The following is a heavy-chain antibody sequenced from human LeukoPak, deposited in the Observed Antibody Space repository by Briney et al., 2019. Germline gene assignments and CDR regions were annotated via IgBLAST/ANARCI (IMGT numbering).Heavy chain of an antibody. CDR2: INPNSGGT. Sequence: ASVKVSCKASGYTFTGYYMHWVRQASGQGLEWMGWINPNSGGTNYAQKFQGRVTMTRDTSISTAYMELSRLRSEDTAVYYCARDRVSSGPTPQTYYYYMDVWGKGTTVTISS. CDR1: GYTFTGYY. D-gene: IGHD3-22*01. CDR3: ARDRVSSGPTPQTYYYYMDV. J-gene: IGHJ6*03. V-gene: IGHV1-2*02.